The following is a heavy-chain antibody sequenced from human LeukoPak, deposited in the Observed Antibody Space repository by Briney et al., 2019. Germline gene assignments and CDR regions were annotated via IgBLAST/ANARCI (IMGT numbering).Heavy chain of an antibody. J-gene: IGHJ4*02. Sequence: PGKSLRLSCAASGFTFSSYAMHWVRQAPREELEWVAVVSSDGSNKYYADSVKGRFTISRDNSKNTLYLQMNSLRADDTAVYYCAKAADSGWYWVDYWGQGTLVTVSS. CDR3: AKAADSGWYWVDY. CDR2: VSSDGSNK. CDR1: GFTFSSYA. V-gene: IGHV3-30*18. D-gene: IGHD6-19*01.